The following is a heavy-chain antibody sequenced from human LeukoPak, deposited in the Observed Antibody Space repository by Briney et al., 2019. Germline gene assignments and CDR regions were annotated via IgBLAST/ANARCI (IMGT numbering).Heavy chain of an antibody. V-gene: IGHV1-69*06. CDR2: IIPMFGTA. J-gene: IGHJ4*02. Sequence: SVTVSCKASGGTFSSYAISCVRQAPGQGLEWMGGIIPMFGTANYAQKLQGRVTITAEKSTSTAYMELSSLRSEDTAVYYCARAYYDSSGYSPFDYWGQGTLVTVSS. D-gene: IGHD3-22*01. CDR1: GGTFSSYA. CDR3: ARAYYDSSGYSPFDY.